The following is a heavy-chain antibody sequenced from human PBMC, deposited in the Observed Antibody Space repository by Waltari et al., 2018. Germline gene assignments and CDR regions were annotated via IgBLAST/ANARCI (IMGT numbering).Heavy chain of an antibody. CDR3: ARGPPYGATPCDY. J-gene: IGHJ4*02. CDR1: GGSFSGYY. CDR2: INHSGST. D-gene: IGHD4-17*01. Sequence: QVQLQQWGAGLLKPSETLSLTCAVYGGSFSGYYWSWIRQPPGKGRDWMGEINHSGSTNNNPSLKSRVTISVDTSKNQFSLKLSSVTAADTAVDYCARGPPYGATPCDYWGQGTLVTVSS. V-gene: IGHV4-34*01.